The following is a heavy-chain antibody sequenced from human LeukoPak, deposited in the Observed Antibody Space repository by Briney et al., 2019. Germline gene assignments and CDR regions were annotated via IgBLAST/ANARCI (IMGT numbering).Heavy chain of an antibody. V-gene: IGHV4-59*11. CDR2: IYYSGST. Sequence: SETLSLTCTVSGGSISSHYWSWIRQPPGKGLEWIGYIYYSGSTNYNPSLKSRVTISVDTPKNQFSLRLSSVTAADTAVYYCAREGGYSYVFDYWGQGTLVTVSS. CDR1: GGSISSHY. D-gene: IGHD5-18*01. J-gene: IGHJ4*02. CDR3: AREGGYSYVFDY.